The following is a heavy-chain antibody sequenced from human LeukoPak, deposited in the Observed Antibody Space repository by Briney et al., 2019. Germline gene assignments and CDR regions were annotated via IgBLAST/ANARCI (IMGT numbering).Heavy chain of an antibody. J-gene: IGHJ4*02. D-gene: IGHD3-22*01. CDR1: GYTFTGYY. Sequence: ASVKVSCKASGYTFTGYYMHWVRQAPGQGLEWMGWINPNSGGTNYAQKFQGWVTMTRDTSISTAYMELSRLRSDDTAMYYCARDEGGYYRSLYFAYWGQGTLVTVSS. CDR3: ARDEGGYYRSLYFAY. CDR2: INPNSGGT. V-gene: IGHV1-2*04.